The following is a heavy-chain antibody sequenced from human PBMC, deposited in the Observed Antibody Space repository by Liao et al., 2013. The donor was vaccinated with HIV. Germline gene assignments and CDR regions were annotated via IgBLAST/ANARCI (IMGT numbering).Heavy chain of an antibody. D-gene: IGHD3-10*01. J-gene: IGHJ4*02. Sequence: QLQLQESGPGLLKPSQTLSLTCTVSGGSVNSADYFWSWIRQTPGLGLEWIGYVFYSGSTYYNPSLQSRVHMSVDTSKNQFSLNLRSVTAADTALYYCAREVRGAKVAFHYFDYWGQGALVTVSS. CDR1: GGSVNSADYF. V-gene: IGHV4-30-4*01. CDR3: AREVRGAKVAFHYFDY. CDR2: VFYSGST.